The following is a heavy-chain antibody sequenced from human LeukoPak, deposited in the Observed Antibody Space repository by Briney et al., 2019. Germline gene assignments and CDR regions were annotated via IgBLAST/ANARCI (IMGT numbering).Heavy chain of an antibody. Sequence: GGSLRLSCTASGFTFGDYAMSWFRQAPGKGLEWVGFIRNKAYGGTTEYAASVKGRFTISRDDSKSIAYLQMNSLKTEDTAVYYCTFDYYGSGSLFDYWGQGTLVTVSS. CDR1: GFTFGDYA. CDR3: TFDYYGSGSLFDY. V-gene: IGHV3-49*03. D-gene: IGHD3-10*01. J-gene: IGHJ4*02. CDR2: IRNKAYGGTT.